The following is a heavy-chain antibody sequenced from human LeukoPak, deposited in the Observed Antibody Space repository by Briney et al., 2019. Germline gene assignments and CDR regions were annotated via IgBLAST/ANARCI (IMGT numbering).Heavy chain of an antibody. CDR3: ATDVIVGVTAPLGAFDI. D-gene: IGHD1-26*01. Sequence: ASVKVSCKVSGYTLTELSIHWVRQAPGKGLEWMGNFDPEDGETIYAQKFQGRVTMTEDTSTDTAYMELSSLRSEDTAVYYCATDVIVGVTAPLGAFDIWGQGTVVTVSS. CDR2: FDPEDGET. V-gene: IGHV1-24*01. CDR1: GYTLTELS. J-gene: IGHJ3*02.